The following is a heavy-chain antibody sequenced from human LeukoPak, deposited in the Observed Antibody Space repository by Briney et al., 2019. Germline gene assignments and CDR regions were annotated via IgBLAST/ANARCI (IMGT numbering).Heavy chain of an antibody. D-gene: IGHD3-22*01. CDR1: GYTFISCG. V-gene: IGHV1-18*01. CDR2: ISAYNGNT. CDR3: ARDDRSGYYDD. Sequence: ASVKVSCKASGYTFISCGISWMRQAPGQGLEWMGWISAYNGNTNNAQKFQGRVTVTTDTSTSTAYMELRSLRSDDTAVYYCARDDRSGYYDDWGQGTLVTVSS. J-gene: IGHJ4*02.